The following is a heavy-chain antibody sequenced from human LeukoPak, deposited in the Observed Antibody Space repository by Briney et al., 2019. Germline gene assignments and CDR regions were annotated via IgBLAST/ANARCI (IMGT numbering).Heavy chain of an antibody. J-gene: IGHJ4*02. CDR1: GYTFTSYG. CDR3: ARDHPGDITMIVVVNYFDY. V-gene: IGHV1-18*01. CDR2: ISAYNGNT. Sequence: ASVKVSCKASGYTFTSYGISWVRQAPGQGLEWMGWISAYNGNTNYAQKLQGRVTMTTDTSTSTAYMELRSLRSDDTAVYYCARDHPGDITMIVVVNYFDYWGQGTLVTVSS. D-gene: IGHD3-22*01.